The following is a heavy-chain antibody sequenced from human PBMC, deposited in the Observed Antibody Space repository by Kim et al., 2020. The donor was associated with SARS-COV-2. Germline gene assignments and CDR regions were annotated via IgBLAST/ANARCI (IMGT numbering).Heavy chain of an antibody. J-gene: IGHJ6*02. D-gene: IGHD1-26*01. V-gene: IGHV3-11*06. Sequence: VKGRFTISRDNAKNSLYLQMNSLRAEDTAVYYCARDGSGSYHTTGYGMDVWGQGTTVTVSS. CDR3: ARDGSGSYHTTGYGMDV.